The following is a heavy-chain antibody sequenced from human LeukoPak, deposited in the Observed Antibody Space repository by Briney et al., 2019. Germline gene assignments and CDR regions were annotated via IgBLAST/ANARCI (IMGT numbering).Heavy chain of an antibody. D-gene: IGHD2-21*02. V-gene: IGHV3-23*01. CDR2: ISGSGGST. CDR3: AKDWVVTATFDY. J-gene: IGHJ4*02. Sequence: ETLSLTCTVSGGSISTYYGNWIRQAPGKGLEWVSAISGSGGSTYYADSVKGRFTISRDNSKDTLYLQMNSLRAEDTAVYYCAKDWVVTATFDYWGQGTLVTVSS. CDR1: GGSISTYY.